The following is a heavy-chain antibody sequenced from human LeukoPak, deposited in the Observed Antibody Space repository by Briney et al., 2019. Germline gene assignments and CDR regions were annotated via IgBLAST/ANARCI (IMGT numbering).Heavy chain of an antibody. D-gene: IGHD3-16*02. Sequence: GRSLRLSCAASGFTFSSYGMHWVRQAPGKGLEWVAVIWYDGSNKYYADSVKGRFTISRDNSKNTLYLRMNSLRAEDTAVYYCAKDRVRYDYVWGSYRVPLPDYWGQGTLVTVSS. CDR3: AKDRVRYDYVWGSYRVPLPDY. J-gene: IGHJ4*02. CDR1: GFTFSSYG. V-gene: IGHV3-33*06. CDR2: IWYDGSNK.